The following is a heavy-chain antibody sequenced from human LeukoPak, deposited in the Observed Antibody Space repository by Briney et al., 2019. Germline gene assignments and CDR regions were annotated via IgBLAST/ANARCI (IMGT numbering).Heavy chain of an antibody. CDR1: GNTFTGYY. D-gene: IGHD2-15*01. V-gene: IGHV1-2*02. CDR2: INHNSGGT. Sequence: ASVKVSCKASGNTFTGYYMHWVRQAPGQGLEWMGWINHNSGGTNYAQKFQGRVTMTRDTSISSAYMELSRLRSDDTAVYYCARRPQYCRGGSCYDWGQGTLVTVSS. CDR3: ARRPQYCRGGSCYD. J-gene: IGHJ4*02.